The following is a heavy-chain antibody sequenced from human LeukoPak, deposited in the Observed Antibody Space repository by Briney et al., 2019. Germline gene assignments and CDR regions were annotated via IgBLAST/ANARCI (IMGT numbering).Heavy chain of an antibody. D-gene: IGHD1-26*01. Sequence: GGSLRLSCAASGFTFDAYAMHWVRQAPGKGLEWVSLIDKDGGATYYADSVKGRFTISRDNRKNSLYLQMNSLRIEDTALYYCATWAFYHSLDVWGQGTTVTVSS. CDR3: ATWAFYHSLDV. CDR2: IDKDGGAT. J-gene: IGHJ6*02. CDR1: GFTFDAYA. V-gene: IGHV3-43*02.